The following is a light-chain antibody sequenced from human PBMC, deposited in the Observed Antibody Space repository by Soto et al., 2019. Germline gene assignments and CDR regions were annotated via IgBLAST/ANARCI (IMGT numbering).Light chain of an antibody. CDR1: KNDIGVYDF. Sequence: LAQPPSASGSPGQSVTISCTGTKNDIGVYDFVSWYQHHPGKAPRLIIYEVVQRPSGVPDRFSGSKSGNTASLTVSGLQAADEADYFCKSYAGSNTYVFGSGTKVTVL. V-gene: IGLV2-8*01. CDR3: KSYAGSNTYV. CDR2: EVV. J-gene: IGLJ1*01.